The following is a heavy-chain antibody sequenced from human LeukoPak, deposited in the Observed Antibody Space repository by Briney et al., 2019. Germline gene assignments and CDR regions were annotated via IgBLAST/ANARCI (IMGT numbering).Heavy chain of an antibody. CDR3: AKELRRSPTYYFDY. Sequence: GGSLRLSCAASGFTSSNYAMNWVRQAPGKGLEWVSAISGSGADTYYADSVKGRFTISRDDSKNTLYLQMNSLRAEDTAIYFCAKELRRSPTYYFDYWGQGTLVTVSS. J-gene: IGHJ4*02. D-gene: IGHD2-15*01. CDR1: GFTSSNYA. V-gene: IGHV3-23*01. CDR2: ISGSGADT.